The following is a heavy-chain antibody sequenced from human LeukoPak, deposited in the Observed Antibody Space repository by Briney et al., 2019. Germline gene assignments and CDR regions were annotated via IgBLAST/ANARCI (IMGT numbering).Heavy chain of an antibody. Sequence: PGGSLRLSCAASGFTFSSYWMHWVRQAPGKGLVWASRISTDGSSTSYADSVKGRFTISRDNAKNTLYMQMNSLRAADTAVYYCARDFLHLGGWGQGTMVTVSS. D-gene: IGHD3-16*01. CDR1: GFTFSSYW. V-gene: IGHV3-74*01. CDR2: ISTDGSST. J-gene: IGHJ3*01. CDR3: ARDFLHLGG.